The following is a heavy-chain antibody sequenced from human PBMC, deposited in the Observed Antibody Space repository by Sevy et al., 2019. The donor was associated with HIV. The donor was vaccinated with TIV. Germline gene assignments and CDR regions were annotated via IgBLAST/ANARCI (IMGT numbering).Heavy chain of an antibody. CDR2: ISTSSTYT. J-gene: IGHJ4*02. V-gene: IGHV3-11*05. CDR3: AGGIRGAYPKLFDY. Sequence: GSLRLSCAASGFTFSDYYMSWIRQAPGKGLEWISYISTSSTYTNYAESVRGRFTISRDNAKDSLYLQLNSLGAEDTAGEFLAGGIRGAYPKLFDYWGQGTLVTVSS. D-gene: IGHD1-20*01. CDR1: GFTFSDYY.